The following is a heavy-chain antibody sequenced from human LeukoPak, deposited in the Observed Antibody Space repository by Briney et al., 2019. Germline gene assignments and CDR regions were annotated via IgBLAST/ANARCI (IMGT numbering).Heavy chain of an antibody. CDR1: GFTFRNYA. CDR3: AKYGLVGATRWFDP. Sequence: PGGSLRLSCVASGFTFRNYAMSWVRQAPGKGLEWVSTIGTGLDTRYADSVKGRFTISRDNSKNTLFLQMNSLRAEDTAVYYCAKYGLVGATRWFDPWGQGTLVTVSS. V-gene: IGHV3-23*01. CDR2: IGTGLDT. D-gene: IGHD1-26*01. J-gene: IGHJ5*02.